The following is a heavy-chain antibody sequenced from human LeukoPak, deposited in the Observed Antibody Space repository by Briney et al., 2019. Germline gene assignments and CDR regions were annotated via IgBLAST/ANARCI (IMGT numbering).Heavy chain of an antibody. CDR3: ARVFSGYSSDPQRYDY. Sequence: SVTVSFKASGGTFSSYAISWVRQAPGQGLEWMGGIIPIFGTANYAQKFQGRVTITTDESTSTAYMELSSLRSEDTAVYYCARVFSGYSSDPQRYDYWGQGTLVTVSS. J-gene: IGHJ4*02. V-gene: IGHV1-69*05. CDR2: IIPIFGTA. D-gene: IGHD6-19*01. CDR1: GGTFSSYA.